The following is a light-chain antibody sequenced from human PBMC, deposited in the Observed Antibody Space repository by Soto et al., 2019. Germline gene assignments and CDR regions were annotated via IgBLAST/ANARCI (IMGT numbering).Light chain of an antibody. V-gene: IGKV3D-20*02. Sequence: EIVLTQSPGTLSLSPGERATLSCRASQSVSSTSLAWYQQKPGQPPRLVVYDSTLRANGVPDRFGGSRSGTEFTLTINNLEPEDFAVYYCQQRNVWPPITFGQGTRLE. J-gene: IGKJ5*01. CDR3: QQRNVWPPIT. CDR1: QSVSSTS. CDR2: DST.